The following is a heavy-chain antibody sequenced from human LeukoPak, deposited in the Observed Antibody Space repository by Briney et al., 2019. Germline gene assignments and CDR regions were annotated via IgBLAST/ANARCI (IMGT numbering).Heavy chain of an antibody. D-gene: IGHD6-13*01. Sequence: PGESLKISCKGSGYSFTSYWIGWVRQMPGKGLEWMGIIYPGDSDTRYSPSFQGQVTISADKSISTAYLQWSSLKASDTAMYYCARWGRRQQLVNCIWDYWGQGTLVTVSS. V-gene: IGHV5-51*01. CDR1: GYSFTSYW. J-gene: IGHJ4*02. CDR3: ARWGRRQQLVNCIWDY. CDR2: IYPGDSDT.